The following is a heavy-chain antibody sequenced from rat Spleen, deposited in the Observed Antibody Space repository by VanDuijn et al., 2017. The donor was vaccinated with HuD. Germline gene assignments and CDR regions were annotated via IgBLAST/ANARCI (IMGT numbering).Heavy chain of an antibody. J-gene: IGHJ3*01. D-gene: IGHD1-4*01. CDR1: GFTFSDYY. V-gene: IGHV5-29*01. CDR3: ARRTGGFAY. CDR2: LSYDATAP. Sequence: VQLVESDGGLVQPGRSLKLSCAASGFTFSDYYMAWVRQAPTKGLEWVATLSYDATAPYYRDSVKGRFTISRDNAKTTLYLQMDSLRSEDTATYYCARRTGGFAYWAQGTLVTVSS.